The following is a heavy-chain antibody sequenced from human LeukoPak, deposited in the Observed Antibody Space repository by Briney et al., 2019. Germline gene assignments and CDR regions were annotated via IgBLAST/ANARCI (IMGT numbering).Heavy chain of an antibody. CDR1: GFTFSTYW. CDR3: ARDYDILTGYSGHFDY. CDR2: INGDGTST. V-gene: IGHV3-74*03. D-gene: IGHD3-9*01. J-gene: IGHJ4*02. Sequence: GGSLRLSCAASGFTFSTYWMHWVRQAPGKGLLWVSRINGDGTSTKYADSVKGRFTISRDNARHTLYLQMNSLRAEDTAVYYCARDYDILTGYSGHFDYWGQGTLVTVSS.